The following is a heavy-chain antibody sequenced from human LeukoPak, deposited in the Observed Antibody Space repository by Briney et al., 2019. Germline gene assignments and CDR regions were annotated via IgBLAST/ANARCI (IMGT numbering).Heavy chain of an antibody. D-gene: IGHD2-15*01. Sequence: GGSLRLSCAASGFTFSSYAMHWVRQAPGKGLEWVAVISYDGSNKYYADSVKGRFTISRDNSKNTLYLQMNSLRAEDTAVFYCARGERRTVVVAAATFGYWGQGTLVTVSS. V-gene: IGHV3-30*04. J-gene: IGHJ4*02. CDR1: GFTFSSYA. CDR3: ARGERRTVVVAAATFGY. CDR2: ISYDGSNK.